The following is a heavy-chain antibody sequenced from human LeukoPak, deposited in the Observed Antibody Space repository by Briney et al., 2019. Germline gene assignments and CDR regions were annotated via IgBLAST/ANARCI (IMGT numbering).Heavy chain of an antibody. CDR1: GGSISSSSYY. Sequence: SETLSLTCTVSGGSISSSSYYWGWIRQPPGKGLEWFGRIYYSGSTYYNPSLKSRVTISVDTPKNQFSLKLSSVTAADTAVYYCARQVGYSYLFDYWGQGTLVTVSS. CDR3: ARQVGYSYLFDY. J-gene: IGHJ4*02. V-gene: IGHV4-39*01. D-gene: IGHD5-18*01. CDR2: IYYSGST.